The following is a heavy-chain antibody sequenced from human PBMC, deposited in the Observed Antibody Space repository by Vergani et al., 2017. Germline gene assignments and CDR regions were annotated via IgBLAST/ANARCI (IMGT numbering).Heavy chain of an antibody. CDR1: GGSISSSSYY. CDR3: ARHLQFDSPFDP. D-gene: IGHD5-24*01. CDR2: IYYSGST. Sequence: QLQLQESGPGLVKPSETLSLTCTVSGGSISSSSYYWGWIRQPPGKGMEWIGSIYYSGSTYYNPSLKSRVTISVDTSKNQFSLKLSSVTAADTAVYYCARHLQFDSPFDPWGQGTLVTVSS. V-gene: IGHV4-39*01. J-gene: IGHJ5*02.